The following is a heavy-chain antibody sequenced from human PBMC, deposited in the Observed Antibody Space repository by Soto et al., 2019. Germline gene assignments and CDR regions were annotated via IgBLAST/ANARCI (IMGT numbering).Heavy chain of an antibody. J-gene: IGHJ4*02. CDR2: IIPIFGTA. V-gene: IGHV1-69*12. Sequence: QVQLVQSGAEVKKPGSSVKVSCKASGGTFSSYAISWVRQAPGQGLEWMGGIIPIFGTANYAQKFQGRVTITADESTSTAYMEVSSLSSEDTAVYYCARVSRYCSGGSCYFLPGIDCWGQGTLVTVSS. CDR3: ARVSRYCSGGSCYFLPGIDC. D-gene: IGHD2-15*01. CDR1: GGTFSSYA.